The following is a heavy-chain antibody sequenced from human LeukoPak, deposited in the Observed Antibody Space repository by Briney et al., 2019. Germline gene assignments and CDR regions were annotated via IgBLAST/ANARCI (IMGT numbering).Heavy chain of an antibody. CDR1: GFTFSSYE. CDR2: ISGSGSTI. CDR3: ASLPSRKQLVDY. Sequence: GGSLRLSCAASGFTFSSYEMNWVRQAPGKGLEWVSYISGSGSTIYYADSVKGRFTISRDNAKNSLYLQMNSLRAEDTAVYYCASLPSRKQLVDYWGQGTLVTVSS. D-gene: IGHD6-13*01. V-gene: IGHV3-48*03. J-gene: IGHJ4*02.